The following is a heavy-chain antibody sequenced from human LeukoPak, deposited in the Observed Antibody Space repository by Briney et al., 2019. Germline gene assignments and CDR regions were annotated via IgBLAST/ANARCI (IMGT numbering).Heavy chain of an antibody. V-gene: IGHV1-46*01. CDR3: ARDSGGEYYFDY. J-gene: IGHJ4*02. CDR2: INPSGDST. Sequence: PWGSVKVSCKTSGYTFISYAISWVRQAPGQGLEWMGIINPSGDSTSYAQRFQGGVTMTRDTSTSTVYMELRSLRSEDTAVYFCARDSGGEYYFDYWGQGTLVTVSS. CDR1: GYTFISYA. D-gene: IGHD3-16*01.